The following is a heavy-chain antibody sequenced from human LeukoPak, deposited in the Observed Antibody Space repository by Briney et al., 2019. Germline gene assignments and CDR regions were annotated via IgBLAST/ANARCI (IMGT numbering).Heavy chain of an antibody. CDR2: IYYSGST. CDR1: GGSFSGYY. V-gene: IGHV4-59*01. J-gene: IGHJ4*02. D-gene: IGHD6-19*01. CDR3: ARDRYSSGWFVSHYFDY. Sequence: SETLSLTCAVYGGSFSGYYWSWIRQPPGKGLEWIGYIYYSGSTNYNPSLKSRVTISVDTSKNQFSLKLSSVTAADTAVYYCARDRYSSGWFVSHYFDYWGQGTLVTVSS.